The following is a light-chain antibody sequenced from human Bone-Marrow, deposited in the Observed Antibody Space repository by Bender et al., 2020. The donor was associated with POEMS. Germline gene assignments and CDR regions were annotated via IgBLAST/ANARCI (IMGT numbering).Light chain of an antibody. CDR1: NSDVGDYNL. J-gene: IGLJ2*01. V-gene: IGLV2-23*02. CDR3: SSYAGGRTI. Sequence: QSALTQPASVSGSPGQSIAISCSGSNSDVGDYNLVSWYQQYPGKAPKLMIYEVHKWPSGVSNRFSGSKSRSTASLTISGLQAEDEADYYCSSYAGGRTIFGGGTKLTVL. CDR2: EVH.